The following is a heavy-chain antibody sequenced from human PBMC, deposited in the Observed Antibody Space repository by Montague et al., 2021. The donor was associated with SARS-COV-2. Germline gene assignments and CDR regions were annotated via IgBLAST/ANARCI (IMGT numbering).Heavy chain of an antibody. CDR3: ARADYGGNRYWYFDL. CDR2: INYTGST. Sequence: SETLSLTCAVYVGSFSGYYWSWIRQSPGKGLEWIGEINYTGSTKYNPSLKSRVTISVDTSKNQFSLKLSSVSAADTAVYYCARADYGGNRYWYFDLWGRGTLVTVSS. V-gene: IGHV4-34*01. J-gene: IGHJ2*01. D-gene: IGHD4-23*01. CDR1: VGSFSGYY.